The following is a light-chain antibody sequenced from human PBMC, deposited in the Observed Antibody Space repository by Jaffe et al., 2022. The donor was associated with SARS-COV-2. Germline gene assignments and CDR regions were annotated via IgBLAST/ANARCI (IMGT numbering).Light chain of an antibody. V-gene: IGKV3-20*01. CDR2: GAS. J-gene: IGKJ1*01. CDR1: QSVNSTY. CDR3: HQYGSSPWT. Sequence: IVLMQSPGTLSLSPGERATLSCRASQSVNSTYLAWYQQKPGQAPRLLKYGASSRATGIPDRFSGSGSGTDFTLTISRLEPEDFAVYYCHQYGSSPWTFGQGTKVEIK.